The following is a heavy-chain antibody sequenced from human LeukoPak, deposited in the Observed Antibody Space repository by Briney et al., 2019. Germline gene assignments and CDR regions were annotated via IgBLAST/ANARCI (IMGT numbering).Heavy chain of an antibody. CDR1: GFIFSKYW. D-gene: IGHD2-2*01. J-gene: IGHJ3*02. CDR3: TTVVPAAIDAFDI. Sequence: GGSLRLSCTASGFIFSKYWMTWLRQAPGKGLEWVGRIKSKTDGGTTDYAAPVKGRFTISRDDSKNTLYLQMNSLKTEDTAVYYCTTVVPAAIDAFDIWGQGTMVTVSS. CDR2: IKSKTDGGTT. V-gene: IGHV3-15*01.